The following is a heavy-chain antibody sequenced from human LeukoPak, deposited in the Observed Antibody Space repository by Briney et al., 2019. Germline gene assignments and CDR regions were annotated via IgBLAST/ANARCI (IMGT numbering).Heavy chain of an antibody. D-gene: IGHD6-19*01. Sequence: GGSLRLSCAASGFTFGSYAMHWVRQAPGKGLECVTSISYDGGNKYYADSVKGRFTISRDNSKNTLYLQMNSLRVEDTALYYCASFSMAGVYWGQGTLVTVSS. J-gene: IGHJ4*02. CDR3: ASFSMAGVY. V-gene: IGHV3-30-3*01. CDR2: ISYDGGNK. CDR1: GFTFGSYA.